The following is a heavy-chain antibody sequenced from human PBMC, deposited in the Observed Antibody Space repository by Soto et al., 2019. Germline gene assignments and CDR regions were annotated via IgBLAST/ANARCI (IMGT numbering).Heavy chain of an antibody. Sequence: QVQLVESGGGVVQPGRSLRLSCAASGFTFSSYAMHWVRQAPGKGLEWVAVISYDGSNKYYADSVKGRFTISRDNSKNTLYLQMNSLRAEDTAVYYCARPYSSGWWLPIDYWGQGTLGTVSS. D-gene: IGHD6-19*01. CDR1: GFTFSSYA. V-gene: IGHV3-30-3*01. CDR2: ISYDGSNK. CDR3: ARPYSSGWWLPIDY. J-gene: IGHJ4*02.